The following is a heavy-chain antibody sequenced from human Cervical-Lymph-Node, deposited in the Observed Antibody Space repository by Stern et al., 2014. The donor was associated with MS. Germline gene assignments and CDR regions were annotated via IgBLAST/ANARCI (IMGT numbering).Heavy chain of an antibody. D-gene: IGHD2-2*01. CDR1: GGTFSSYA. J-gene: IGHJ4*02. CDR3: ARVGGYCSSTSCYADY. Sequence: DQLVESGAEVKKPGSSGKVSCKASGGTFSSYAISWVRQAPGQGLEWMGGIIPIFGTANYAQKFQGRVTITADESTSTAYMELSSLRSEDTAVYYCARVGGYCSSTSCYADYWGQGTLVTVSS. V-gene: IGHV1-69*01. CDR2: IIPIFGTA.